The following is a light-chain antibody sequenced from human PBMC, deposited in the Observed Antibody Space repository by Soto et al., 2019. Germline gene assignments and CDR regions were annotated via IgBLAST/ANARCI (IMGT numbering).Light chain of an antibody. CDR2: AAS. CDR3: QQSYRSPNT. CDR1: QSISTY. J-gene: IGKJ2*01. V-gene: IGKV1-39*01. Sequence: DIQMTQSPSSLSASVGDRVTISCRASQSISTYLNWYRQKPGKAPELLIYAASSLESGVPSRFSGSGSGTDFTLTISNLQPEDFSSYYCQQSYRSPNTFGQGTKLEI.